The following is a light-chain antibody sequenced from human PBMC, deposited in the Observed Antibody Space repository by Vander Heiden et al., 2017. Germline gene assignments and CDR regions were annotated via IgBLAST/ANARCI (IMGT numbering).Light chain of an antibody. CDR1: QSIRNY. Sequence: DIQMTQSPSSLSASVGDRVTITCRASQSIRNYLNWYQQKPGKAPKVLIYAASNLQSGVPSKFSGSGSGTDFTLTISSLQSEDFATYYCQQTYSTPFTFGHGTKVHIK. CDR3: QQTYSTPFT. V-gene: IGKV1-39*01. J-gene: IGKJ3*01. CDR2: AAS.